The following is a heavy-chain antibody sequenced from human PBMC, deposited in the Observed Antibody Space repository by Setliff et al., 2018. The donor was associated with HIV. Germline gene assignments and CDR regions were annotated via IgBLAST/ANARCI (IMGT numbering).Heavy chain of an antibody. D-gene: IGHD4-17*01. CDR2: ISRDGNTI. V-gene: IGHV3-11*01. J-gene: IGHJ4*02. Sequence: GGSLRLSCAASGFTFSDHYMSWLRQAPGKGLEWVSYISRDGNTIYYADSVKGRFTISRDNPKNTLYLQMNSLRPEDTAVYYCARDKDEDYGSTSFDYWGQGILVTVSS. CDR3: ARDKDEDYGSTSFDY. CDR1: GFTFSDHY.